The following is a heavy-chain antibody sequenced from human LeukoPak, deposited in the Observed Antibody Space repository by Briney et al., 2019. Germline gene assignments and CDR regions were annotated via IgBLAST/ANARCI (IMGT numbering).Heavy chain of an antibody. Sequence: SGTLSLTCTISGGSVSSSNWWGWIRQPPGKVLEWIGEIYHNGNTGYNPSLKSRVTISVDKSKNQFSLSLTSVTAADTAVYYCVRDTPGGSYGDYDYWGQGTLVTVSS. CDR1: GGSVSSSNW. V-gene: IGHV4-4*02. J-gene: IGHJ4*02. CDR2: IYHNGNT. D-gene: IGHD4-17*01. CDR3: VRDTPGGSYGDYDY.